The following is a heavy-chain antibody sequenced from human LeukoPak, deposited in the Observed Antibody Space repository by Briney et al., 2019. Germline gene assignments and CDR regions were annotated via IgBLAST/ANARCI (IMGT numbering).Heavy chain of an antibody. D-gene: IGHD2-15*01. CDR3: AKEDCSGGRCYSLHY. Sequence: PGGSLRLSCAASGFTFDDYGMTWVRQTPGKGLEWVSTINWNGGSTAYADSVKGRFTISGDNAKNSLYLQMNSLRAEDAAVYYCAKEDCSGGRCYSLHYWGQGTLVTVSS. CDR2: INWNGGST. J-gene: IGHJ4*02. CDR1: GFTFDDYG. V-gene: IGHV3-20*04.